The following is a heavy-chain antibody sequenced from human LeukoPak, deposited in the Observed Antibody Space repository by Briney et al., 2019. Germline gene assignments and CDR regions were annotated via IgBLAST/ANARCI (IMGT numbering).Heavy chain of an antibody. D-gene: IGHD3-10*01. J-gene: IGHJ6*01. V-gene: IGHV4-4*07. CDR2: IYTSGST. CDR1: GGSISSYY. CDR3: ARDRVSGWFGEILTADGMDV. Sequence: PSETLSLTCTVSGGSISSYYWSWIRRPAGKRLEWIGRIYTSGSTNYNPSLESRVTMSLDTSKNQFSLELYSVTAADTAVYYCARDRVSGWFGEILTADGMDVWGQGTTVTVSS.